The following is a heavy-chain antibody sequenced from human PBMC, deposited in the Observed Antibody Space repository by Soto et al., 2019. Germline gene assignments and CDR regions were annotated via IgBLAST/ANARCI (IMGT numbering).Heavy chain of an antibody. CDR2: IIPIFGTA. CDR1: GGTFSSYA. CDR3: STADYYDNSGYQYNWFDP. D-gene: IGHD3-22*01. Sequence: QVQLVQSGAEVKKPGSSVKVSCKASGGTFSSYAISWVRQAPGQGLEWMGGIIPIFGTANYAQKFQGRVTITADESTSTAYMGLSSLRSEDTAVYYCSTADYYDNSGYQYNWFDPWGQGTLVTVSS. V-gene: IGHV1-69*01. J-gene: IGHJ5*02.